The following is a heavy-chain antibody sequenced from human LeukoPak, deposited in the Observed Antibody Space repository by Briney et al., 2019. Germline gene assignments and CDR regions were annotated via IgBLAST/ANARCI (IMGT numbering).Heavy chain of an antibody. CDR1: GFTFSSYG. J-gene: IGHJ4*02. CDR3: AKDLRGYSYGGYYFDY. CDR2: IRDDGSNE. D-gene: IGHD5-18*01. V-gene: IGHV3-30*02. Sequence: PGGALRVSCAASGFTFSSYGTRWVRPAPREGLGWGAFIRDDGSNEYYADSVKGRFTISRDNSKNPLYLQMNSLNTEDTAVYYCAKDLRGYSYGGYYFDYWGQGTLVTVSS.